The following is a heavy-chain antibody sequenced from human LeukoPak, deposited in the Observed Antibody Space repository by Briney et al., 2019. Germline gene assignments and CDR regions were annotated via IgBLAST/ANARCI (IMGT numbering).Heavy chain of an antibody. V-gene: IGHV3-74*01. Sequence: GGSLRLSCAASGFTFSGYWVHWVRQTPGKGLVWLSRITPDGSGTSYADSVKGRFTISRDNAKNTLYLQMNSLRAEDTAVYYCARDVVYGSGSLDYWGQGTLVTVSS. CDR2: ITPDGSGT. CDR3: ARDVVYGSGSLDY. CDR1: GFTFSGYW. D-gene: IGHD3-10*01. J-gene: IGHJ4*02.